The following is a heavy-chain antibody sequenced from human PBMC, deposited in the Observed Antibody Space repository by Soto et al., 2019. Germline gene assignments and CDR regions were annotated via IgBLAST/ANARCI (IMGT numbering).Heavy chain of an antibody. CDR2: LIPIFGTA. CDR3: ARGADGDYRLTGDFDY. D-gene: IGHD4-17*01. V-gene: IGHV1-69*13. J-gene: IGHJ4*02. CDR1: GGTLSSYA. Sequence: ASVKVSCKASGGTLSSYAISWVRQSPGQGLEWMGGLIPIFGTANYAQKFQGRVTITADESTSTAYMELSSLRSEDTAVYYCARGADGDYRLTGDFDYWGQGTLVTVSS.